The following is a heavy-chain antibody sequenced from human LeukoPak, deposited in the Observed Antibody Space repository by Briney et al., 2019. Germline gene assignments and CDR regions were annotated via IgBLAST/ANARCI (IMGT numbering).Heavy chain of an antibody. J-gene: IGHJ1*01. CDR2: IYPGDSDT. CDR3: ARSLEDKYDNSGSFQH. V-gene: IGHV5-51*01. CDR1: GYTFSSYW. D-gene: IGHD3-22*01. Sequence: GESLEISCKGSGYTFSSYWIGWVRQMPGKGLEWMGIIYPGDSDTRYSPSFQGQVTISADKSISTAYLQWSSLKASDTAMYYCARSLEDKYDNSGSFQHWGQGTLVTVSS.